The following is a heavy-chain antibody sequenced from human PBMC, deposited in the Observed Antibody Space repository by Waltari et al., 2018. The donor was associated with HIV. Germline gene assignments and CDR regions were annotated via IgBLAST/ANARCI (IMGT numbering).Heavy chain of an antibody. CDR3: AGFLEWSTPLDYFDY. V-gene: IGHV3-23*01. CDR1: GFTFSSSA. Sequence: EVQLLESGGGLVQPGGSLRLSCAASGFTFSSSAMSWVRQAPGTVVGWVSGISCRGGSTHYADSVKGRFTISRDNSKSTLYLQMNSLRAEDTAVYYCAGFLEWSTPLDYFDYWGQGTLVTVSS. D-gene: IGHD3-3*01. CDR2: ISCRGGST. J-gene: IGHJ4*02.